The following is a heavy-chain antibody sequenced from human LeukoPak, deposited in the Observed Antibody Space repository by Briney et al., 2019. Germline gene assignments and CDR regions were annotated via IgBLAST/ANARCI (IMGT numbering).Heavy chain of an antibody. J-gene: IGHJ6*02. CDR3: ARGSYGMDV. CDR2: ISYDGSNK. Sequence: RQAPGKGLEWVAVISYDGSNKYYADSVKGRFTISRDNSKNTLYLQMNSLRAEDTAVYYCARGSYGMDVWGQGTTVTVSS. V-gene: IGHV3-30*04.